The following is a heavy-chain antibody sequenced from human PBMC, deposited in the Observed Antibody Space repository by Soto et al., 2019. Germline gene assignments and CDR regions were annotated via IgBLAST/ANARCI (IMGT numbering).Heavy chain of an antibody. J-gene: IGHJ4*02. D-gene: IGHD3-22*01. CDR3: ARDPGDYYDSSGYSYFDY. V-gene: IGHV3-30-3*01. CDR2: ISYDGSNK. Sequence: VGSLRLSCAASGFTFSSYAMHWVRQAPGKGLEWVAVISYDGSNKYYADSVKGRFTISRDNSKNTLYLQMNSLRAEDTAVYYCARDPGDYYDSSGYSYFDYWGQGTLVTSPQ. CDR1: GFTFSSYA.